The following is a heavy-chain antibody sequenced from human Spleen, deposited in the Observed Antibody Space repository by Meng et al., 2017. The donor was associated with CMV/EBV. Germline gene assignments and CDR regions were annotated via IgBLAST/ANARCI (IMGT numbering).Heavy chain of an antibody. D-gene: IGHD6-19*01. Sequence: CKASGCTFSSSSLMWVRQAPGQGLEWMGGITPAFETADYAQKFRDRVTISTADSATTAYMEMSSLGSEDTAVYYCAKGIAVAAYFQHWGQGTLVTVSS. J-gene: IGHJ1*01. CDR1: GCTFSSSS. V-gene: IGHV1-69*05. CDR3: AKGIAVAAYFQH. CDR2: ITPAFETA.